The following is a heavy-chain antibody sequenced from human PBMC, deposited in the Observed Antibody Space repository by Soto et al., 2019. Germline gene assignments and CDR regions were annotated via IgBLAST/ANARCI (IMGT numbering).Heavy chain of an antibody. Sequence: EVQLVESGGGLVQPGGSLRLSCAASGFTVSSYGMNWVRQATGKGLEWVSYISSSSSTIYYADSVKGRFTISGDNAKNSLSLQMNSLRDEDMAVYYCARYRGYVEWGQGTLVTVSS. J-gene: IGHJ4*02. CDR3: ARYRGYVE. V-gene: IGHV3-48*02. CDR2: ISSSSSTI. CDR1: GFTVSSYG. D-gene: IGHD5-12*01.